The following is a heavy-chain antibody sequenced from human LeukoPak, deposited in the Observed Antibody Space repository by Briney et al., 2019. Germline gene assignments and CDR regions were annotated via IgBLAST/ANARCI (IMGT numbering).Heavy chain of an antibody. CDR2: ISSSSGTI. V-gene: IGHV3-48*01. CDR3: ARDSPLGYYGSGSYYNPIDYYFDY. CDR1: GFTFSSYS. D-gene: IGHD3-10*01. Sequence: PGGSLRLSCAASGFTFSSYSMNWVRQAPGKGLEWISYISSSSGTIYYADSVKGRFTISRDNSKNTLYLQMNSLRAEDTAVYYCARDSPLGYYGSGSYYNPIDYYFDYWGQGTLVTVSS. J-gene: IGHJ4*02.